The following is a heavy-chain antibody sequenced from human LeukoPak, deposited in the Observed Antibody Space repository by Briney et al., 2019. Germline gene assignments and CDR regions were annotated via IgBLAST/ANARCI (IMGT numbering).Heavy chain of an antibody. CDR1: GFTFSSYS. V-gene: IGHV3-48*01. J-gene: IGHJ4*02. CDR3: ATPFDY. CDR2: IDSSSSTI. Sequence: GGSLRLSCAASGFTFSSYSMNWVRQAPGKGLEWISYIDSSSSTIYYADSVKGRFTISRDNAKNSLYLQTNNLRGEDTAVYYCATPFDYWGQGALVTVSS.